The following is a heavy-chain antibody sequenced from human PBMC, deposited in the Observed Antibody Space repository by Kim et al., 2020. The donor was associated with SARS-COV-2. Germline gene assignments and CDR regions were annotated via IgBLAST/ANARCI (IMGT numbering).Heavy chain of an antibody. CDR3: AKDRGIQLWLSYYYGMDV. J-gene: IGHJ6*02. CDR1: GFTFSTYG. D-gene: IGHD5-18*01. CDR2: ISYDGSNK. V-gene: IGHV3-30*18. Sequence: GGSLRLSCAASGFTFSTYGMHWVRQAPGKGLEWGAVISYDGSNKYYADSVKGRFTISRDNSKNTLYLQMNSLRAEDTAVYYCAKDRGIQLWLSYYYGMDVWGQGTTDTVSS.